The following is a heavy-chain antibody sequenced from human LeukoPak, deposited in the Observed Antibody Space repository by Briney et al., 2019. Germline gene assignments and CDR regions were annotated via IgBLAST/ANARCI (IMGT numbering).Heavy chain of an antibody. CDR1: GGSISTYY. D-gene: IGHD3-16*01. Sequence: SETLSLTCTVSGGSISTYYWSWIRQPPGKGLEWIGYIYYTGSTSYNPSLKSRVTISVDTSKNQFSLKLSSVTAADTAVYYCARVNLRWFDPWGQGTLVTVSS. CDR2: IYYTGST. J-gene: IGHJ5*02. V-gene: IGHV4-59*08. CDR3: ARVNLRWFDP.